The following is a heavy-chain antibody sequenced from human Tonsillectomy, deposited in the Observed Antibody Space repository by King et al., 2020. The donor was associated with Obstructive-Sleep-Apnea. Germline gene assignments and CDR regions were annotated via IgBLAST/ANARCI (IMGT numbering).Heavy chain of an antibody. V-gene: IGHV3-21*01. D-gene: IGHD6-19*01. Sequence: EVQLVESGGGLVKPGGSLRLSCAASGFTFSSYSMNWVRQAPGKGLEWVSSISSSSSYIYYADSVKGRFTISRDNAKNSLYLQMNSLRAEDTAVYYCAGDNIAVAGRVGMDVWGQGTTVTVSS. CDR1: GFTFSSYS. CDR3: AGDNIAVAGRVGMDV. CDR2: ISSSSSYI. J-gene: IGHJ6*02.